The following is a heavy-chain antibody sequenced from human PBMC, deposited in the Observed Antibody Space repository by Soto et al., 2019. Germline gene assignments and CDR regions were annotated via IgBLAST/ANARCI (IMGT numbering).Heavy chain of an antibody. CDR3: ASSPGGYCSGGSCYGPNWFDP. V-gene: IGHV4-30-2*01. CDR1: GDSISSATHY. J-gene: IGHJ5*02. CDR2: IYHSGST. D-gene: IGHD2-15*01. Sequence: SETLSLTCTVSGDSISSATHYWNWIRQHPGKGLEWIGYIYHSGSTYYNPSLKSRVTISVDRSKNQFSLKLSSVTAADTAVYYCASSPGGYCSGGSCYGPNWFDPWGQGTLVTVSS.